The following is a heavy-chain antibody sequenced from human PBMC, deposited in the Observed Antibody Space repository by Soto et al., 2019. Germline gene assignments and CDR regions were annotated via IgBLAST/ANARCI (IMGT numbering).Heavy chain of an antibody. D-gene: IGHD2-2*01. CDR2: INAGNGNT. V-gene: IGHV1-3*01. CDR1: GYTLTSYA. Sequence: ASVKVSCKASGYTLTSYAMHWVRQAPGQRLEWMGWINAGNGNTKYSQKFQGRXXXXXDXXASTAYMELGSLRSEDTAVYYCARDDVVVVPAATFDYWGQGTLVTVSS. J-gene: IGHJ4*02. CDR3: ARDDVVVVPAATFDY.